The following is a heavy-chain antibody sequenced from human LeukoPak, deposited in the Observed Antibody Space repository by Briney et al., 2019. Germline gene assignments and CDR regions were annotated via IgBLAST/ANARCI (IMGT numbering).Heavy chain of an antibody. D-gene: IGHD1-20*01. Sequence: ASVRVSCKASGYTFTSYGISWVRQAPGQGLEWMGWISAYNGNTNYAQKLQGRVTMTTDTSTSTAYKELRSLRSDDTAVYYCARVGITGQVDYWGQGTLVTVSS. CDR3: ARVGITGQVDY. CDR1: GYTFTSYG. J-gene: IGHJ4*02. CDR2: ISAYNGNT. V-gene: IGHV1-18*01.